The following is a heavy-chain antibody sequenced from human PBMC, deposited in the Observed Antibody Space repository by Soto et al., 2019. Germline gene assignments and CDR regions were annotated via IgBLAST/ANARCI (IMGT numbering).Heavy chain of an antibody. Sequence: SETLSLTCAVSGGSISSGGYSWSWIRQPPGKGLEWIGYMYHSGSTYYNPSLKSRVTISIDRSKNQFSLKLSSVTAADTAVYYCARDPAVAGNSGFDYWGQGTLVTVSS. CDR3: ARDPAVAGNSGFDY. D-gene: IGHD6-19*01. CDR2: MYHSGST. J-gene: IGHJ4*02. V-gene: IGHV4-30-2*01. CDR1: GGSISSGGYS.